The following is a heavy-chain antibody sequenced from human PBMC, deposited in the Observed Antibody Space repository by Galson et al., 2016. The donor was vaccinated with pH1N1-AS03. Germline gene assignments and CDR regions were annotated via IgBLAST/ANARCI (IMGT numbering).Heavy chain of an antibody. D-gene: IGHD3/OR15-3a*01. CDR3: ARDHDFWTGYSGGYYYYIDV. Sequence: SLRLSCAASGFTFGAFWMSWVRQAPGKGLEWVANIKEDGNDQHYVASVKGRFTISRDNSKNTLYLQMNSLRAEDTAVYYCARDHDFWTGYSGGYYYYIDVWGKGTTVTVSS. CDR1: GFTFGAFW. CDR2: IKEDGNDQ. V-gene: IGHV3-7*01. J-gene: IGHJ6*03.